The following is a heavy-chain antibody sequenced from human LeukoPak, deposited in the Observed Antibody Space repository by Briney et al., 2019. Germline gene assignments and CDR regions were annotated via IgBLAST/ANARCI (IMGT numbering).Heavy chain of an antibody. CDR3: ARGSGWYPDY. Sequence: GGSLRLSCAASGFTFSDYWMTWVRQAPGKGLEWLANIKTDGSEKYYVDSVKGRFTISRDNANNSLYLQMNSLRAEDTAVYYCARGSGWYPDYWGQGTLVTVSS. V-gene: IGHV3-7*04. CDR1: GFTFSDYW. J-gene: IGHJ4*02. CDR2: IKTDGSEK. D-gene: IGHD6-19*01.